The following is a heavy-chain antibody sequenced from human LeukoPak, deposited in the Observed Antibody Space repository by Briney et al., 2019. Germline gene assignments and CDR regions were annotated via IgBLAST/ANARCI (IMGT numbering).Heavy chain of an antibody. CDR2: IYPGDSDT. CDR1: GYSFTTYW. V-gene: IGHV5-51*01. Sequence: GESLKISCKGSGYSFTTYWIGWVRQMPGKALEWMGIIYPGDSDTRYSPSFQGQVTISVDESINTAYLQWSGLKASDTAMYYCVRHTNGYYPFDYWGQGTLVTVSS. J-gene: IGHJ4*02. D-gene: IGHD5-24*01. CDR3: VRHTNGYYPFDY.